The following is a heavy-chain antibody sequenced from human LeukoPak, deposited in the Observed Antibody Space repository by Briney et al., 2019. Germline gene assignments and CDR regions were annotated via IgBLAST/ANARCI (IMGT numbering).Heavy chain of an antibody. J-gene: IGHJ4*02. CDR1: GFTFSIYG. CDR3: GSRWFD. V-gene: IGHV3-48*01. D-gene: IGHD4-23*01. Sequence: WGSLRLSCAASGFTFSIYGMNWVRQAPGKGLEWISFIGSSSAPIYYADSVKGRFTISRDNAKSSLYLQMNSLRAEDTAVYYCGSRWFDWGQGTLVIVSS. CDR2: IGSSSAPI.